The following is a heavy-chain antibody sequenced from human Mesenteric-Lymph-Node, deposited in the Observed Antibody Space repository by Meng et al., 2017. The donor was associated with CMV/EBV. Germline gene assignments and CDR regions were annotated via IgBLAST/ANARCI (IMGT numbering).Heavy chain of an antibody. CDR1: GYPFGNYA. CDR3: ARGGFSNNGRFDY. D-gene: IGHD1/OR15-1a*01. V-gene: IGHV7-4-1*02. J-gene: IGHJ4*02. Sequence: KASGYPFGNYAMNWVRQAPGQGPEWMGWIHNNIGDPTYAQGFTGRFVFSFDTSVSTTYLQISSLQAEDTAVYYCARGGFSNNGRFDYWGQGTLVTVSS. CDR2: IHNNIGDP.